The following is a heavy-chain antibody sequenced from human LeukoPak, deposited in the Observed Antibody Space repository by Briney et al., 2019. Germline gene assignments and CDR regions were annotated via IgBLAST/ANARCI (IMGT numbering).Heavy chain of an antibody. CDR1: GGSISSSSYY. CDR2: IYTSGST. D-gene: IGHD3-16*02. J-gene: IGHJ4*02. CDR3: ARDRNDYVWGSYHLY. Sequence: PSETLSLTCTVSGGSISSSSYYWSWIRQPAGKGLEWIGRIYTSGSTNYNPSLKSRVTMSVDTSKNQFSLKLSSVTAADTAVYYCARDRNDYVWGSYHLYWGQGTLVTVSS. V-gene: IGHV4-61*02.